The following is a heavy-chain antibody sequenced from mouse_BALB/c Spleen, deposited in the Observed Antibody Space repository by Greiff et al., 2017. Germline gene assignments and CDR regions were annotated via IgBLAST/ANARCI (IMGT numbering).Heavy chain of an antibody. CDR2: IWAGGST. D-gene: IGHD1-1*02. CDR1: GFSLTSYG. J-gene: IGHJ1*01. V-gene: IGHV2-9*02. Sequence: VKLQESGPGLVAPSQSLSITCTVSGFSLTSYGVHWVRQPPGKGLEWLGVIWAGGSTNYNSALMSRLSISKDNSKSQVFLKMNSLQTDDTAMYYCARDYGGGYYGYFDVWGAGTTVTVSS. CDR3: ARDYGGGYYGYFDV.